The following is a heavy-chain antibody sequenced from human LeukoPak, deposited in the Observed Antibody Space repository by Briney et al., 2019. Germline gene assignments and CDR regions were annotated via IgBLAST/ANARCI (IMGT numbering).Heavy chain of an antibody. J-gene: IGHJ3*02. V-gene: IGHV4-39*01. Sequence: SENLSLTCTVSGDSISSSSYYWGWIRQPPGKGLKWIGTFYYSGSTYYNPSLKSRVTISVDTSKNQFSLKLSSVTAADTAVYYCARTVGAKGRGDAFDIWGQGTMVTVSS. CDR1: GDSISSSSYY. CDR2: FYYSGST. CDR3: ARTVGAKGRGDAFDI. D-gene: IGHD1-26*01.